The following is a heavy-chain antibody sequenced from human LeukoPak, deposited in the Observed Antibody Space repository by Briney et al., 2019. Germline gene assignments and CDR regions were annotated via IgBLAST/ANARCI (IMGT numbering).Heavy chain of an antibody. CDR1: GFTFSSYS. CDR2: ISSSSSTI. Sequence: GGSLRLSCAASGFTFSSYSMNWVRQAPGKELEWVSYISSSSSTIYYADSVKGRFTISRDNAKNSLYLQMNSLRAEDTAVYYCARGSLDYSQSPGPFDYWGQGTLVTVSS. D-gene: IGHD4-11*01. J-gene: IGHJ4*02. V-gene: IGHV3-48*01. CDR3: ARGSLDYSQSPGPFDY.